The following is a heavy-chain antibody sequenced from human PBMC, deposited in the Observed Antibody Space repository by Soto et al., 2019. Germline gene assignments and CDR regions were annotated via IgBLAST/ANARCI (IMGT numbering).Heavy chain of an antibody. CDR3: TTDNDFWSGYSIDY. CDR1: GFTFSNAW. Sequence: PGGSLSLSCAASGFTFSNAWMNWVRQAPGKGLEWVGRIKSKTDGGTTDYAAPVKGRFTISRDDSKNTLYLQMNSLKTEDTAVYYCTTDNDFWSGYSIDYWGQGTLVTVSS. J-gene: IGHJ4*02. D-gene: IGHD3-3*01. V-gene: IGHV3-15*07. CDR2: IKSKTDGGTT.